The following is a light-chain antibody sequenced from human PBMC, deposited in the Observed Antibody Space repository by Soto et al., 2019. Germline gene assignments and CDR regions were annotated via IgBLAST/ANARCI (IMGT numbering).Light chain of an antibody. CDR3: QQYGSSRT. Sequence: EIVLTQSPGTLSLSPGERATLSCRASQSVSSSYLAWYQQKPGQAPRLLIYGASSRATGIPDRFSGSGSGTDFTLTISILEPEDFAVYYCQQYGSSRTFGQVTKVEIK. CDR2: GAS. J-gene: IGKJ1*01. V-gene: IGKV3-20*01. CDR1: QSVSSSY.